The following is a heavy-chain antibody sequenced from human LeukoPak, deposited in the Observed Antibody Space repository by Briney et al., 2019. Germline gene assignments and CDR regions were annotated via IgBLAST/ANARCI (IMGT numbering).Heavy chain of an antibody. CDR3: ARDAAYGYDRFDY. Sequence: GGSLRLSCAASGFSFSSYWMAWVRQAPGKGLEWVANIKEDGSDKNYVESMKGRFTISRDNAKNSVYLQMNSLRGEDTAVYYCARDAAYGYDRFDYWGQGTQVTVSS. CDR2: IKEDGSDK. CDR1: GFSFSSYW. V-gene: IGHV3-7*01. D-gene: IGHD5-18*01. J-gene: IGHJ4*02.